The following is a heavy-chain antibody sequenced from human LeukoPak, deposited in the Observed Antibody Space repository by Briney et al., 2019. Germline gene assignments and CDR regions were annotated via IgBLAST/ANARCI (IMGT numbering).Heavy chain of an antibody. J-gene: IGHJ5*02. D-gene: IGHD3-3*01. CDR1: GYTFTSYA. Sequence: GASVKVSCKASGYTFTSYAMHWVRQAPGQRLEWMGWINAGNGNTKYSQRFQGRVTITRDTSASTAYMELSSLRSEDTAVYYCARVRSPWTFDPWGRGTLVTVSS. CDR2: INAGNGNT. CDR3: ARVRSPWTFDP. V-gene: IGHV1-3*01.